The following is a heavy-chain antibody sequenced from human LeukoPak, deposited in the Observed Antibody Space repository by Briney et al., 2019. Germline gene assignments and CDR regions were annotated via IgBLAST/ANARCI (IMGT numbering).Heavy chain of an antibody. CDR2: INPISGGT. CDR3: AREVDYGDYLWFDP. Sequence: ASVKVSCKASGYTFTGYYMHWVRQAPGQGLEWMGWINPISGGTNYAQKFQGRVTMTRDTSISTAYMELSRLRSDDTAVYYCAREVDYGDYLWFDPWGQGTLVTVSS. J-gene: IGHJ5*02. CDR1: GYTFTGYY. V-gene: IGHV1-2*02. D-gene: IGHD4-17*01.